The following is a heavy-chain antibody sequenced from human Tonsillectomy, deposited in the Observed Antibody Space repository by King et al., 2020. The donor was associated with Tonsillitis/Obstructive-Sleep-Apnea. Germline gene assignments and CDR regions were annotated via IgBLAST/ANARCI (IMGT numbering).Heavy chain of an antibody. CDR3: AKDRGIAAAGMRN. CDR1: GFTFSSYG. D-gene: IGHD6-13*01. Sequence: VQLVESGGGVVQPGRSLRLSCAASGFTFSSYGMHWVRQAPGKGLEWVAIISYDGSNKYYADSVKGRFTISRDNSKNTLYLQMNSLRAEDTAVYYCAKDRGIAAAGMRNWGQGTLVTVSS. J-gene: IGHJ4*02. CDR2: ISYDGSNK. V-gene: IGHV3-30*18.